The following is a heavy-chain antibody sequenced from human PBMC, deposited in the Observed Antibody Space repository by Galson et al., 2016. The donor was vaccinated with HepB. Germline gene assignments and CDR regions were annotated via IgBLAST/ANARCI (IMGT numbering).Heavy chain of an antibody. V-gene: IGHV2-70*01. CDR3: ARFDFGGNFLDY. CDR2: IDWDGDQ. J-gene: IGHJ4*02. Sequence: PALVKPTQTLTLTCTFTGFSLTTHGMCVSWIRQPPGKALEWLALIDWDGDQYYTTSLKTRLAISKDTSKNQVLLTMTNMDPVDTATYYCARFDFGGNFLDYWGQGTLVTVSS. CDR1: GFSLTTHGMC. D-gene: IGHD4-23*01.